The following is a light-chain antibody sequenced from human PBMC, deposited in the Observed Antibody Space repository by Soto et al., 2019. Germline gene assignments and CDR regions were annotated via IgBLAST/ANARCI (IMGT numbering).Light chain of an antibody. Sequence: DIRMTQSPSSLSASLGDRVTITCRASQAISNYLAWYQLRPGKVPKLLIYAASILQSGVPSRFSGSGSGTEFTLTITSLQPEDIGTYYCQKYSGAPLTFGPGT. CDR3: QKYSGAPLT. V-gene: IGKV1-27*01. CDR1: QAISNY. J-gene: IGKJ3*01. CDR2: AAS.